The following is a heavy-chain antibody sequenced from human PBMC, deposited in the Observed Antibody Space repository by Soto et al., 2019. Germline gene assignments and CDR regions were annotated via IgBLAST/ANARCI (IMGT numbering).Heavy chain of an antibody. CDR2: IYYSGST. CDR3: AQLGLKYYYYYMDV. Sequence: SETLSLTCTVSGGSISSGGYYWSWIRQHPGKGLEWIGYIYYSGSTYYNPSLKSRVTISVDTSKNQFSLKLSSVTAADTAVYYCAQLGLKYYYYYMDVWGKGTTVTVSS. J-gene: IGHJ6*03. CDR1: GGSISSGGYY. V-gene: IGHV4-31*03. D-gene: IGHD6-6*01.